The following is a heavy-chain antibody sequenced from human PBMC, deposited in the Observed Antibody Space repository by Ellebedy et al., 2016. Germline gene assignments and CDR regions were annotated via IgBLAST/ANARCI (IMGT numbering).Heavy chain of an antibody. V-gene: IGHV3-48*04. CDR2: ISSIGSTI. D-gene: IGHD4-17*01. CDR3: ARVYGDYRIDC. J-gene: IGHJ4*02. CDR1: GFTFSSYS. Sequence: GGSLRLSCAASGFTFSSYSMNWVRQAPGTGLEWVSYISSIGSTIYYADSVEGRFTISRDNAKNSLYLQMNSLRAEDTALYYCARVYGDYRIDCWGQGTLVTVSS.